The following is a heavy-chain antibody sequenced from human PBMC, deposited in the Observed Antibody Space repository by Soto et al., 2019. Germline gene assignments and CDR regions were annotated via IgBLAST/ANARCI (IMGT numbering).Heavy chain of an antibody. CDR3: ASQLYDYYDSSGLGSSYYYGMDV. CDR1: GGTFSSYA. Sequence: SVKVSCKASGGTFSSYAISWVRQAPGQGLEWMGGIIPIFGTANYAQKFQGRVTITADESTSTAYMELSSLRSEDTAVYYCASQLYDYYDSSGLGSSYYYGMDVWGQGTTVTVSS. D-gene: IGHD3-22*01. CDR2: IIPIFGTA. V-gene: IGHV1-69*13. J-gene: IGHJ6*02.